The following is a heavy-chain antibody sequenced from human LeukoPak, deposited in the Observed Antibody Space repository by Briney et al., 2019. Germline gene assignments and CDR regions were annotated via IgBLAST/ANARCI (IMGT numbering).Heavy chain of an antibody. V-gene: IGHV4-59*01. J-gene: IGHJ4*02. Sequence: SETLSLTCTVSGDSISGYYWSWIRQPPGKGLEWIGYVFSSGTTNYNPSLKGRVTLLIDTSKNQFSLELSSVTAADTAVYYCARSGRGAAGTRYISDFWGQGTLVTVSS. CDR1: GDSISGYY. CDR3: ARSGRGAAGTRYISDF. D-gene: IGHD6-13*01. CDR2: VFSSGTT.